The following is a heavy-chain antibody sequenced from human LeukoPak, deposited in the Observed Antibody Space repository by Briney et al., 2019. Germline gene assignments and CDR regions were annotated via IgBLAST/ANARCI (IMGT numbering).Heavy chain of an antibody. D-gene: IGHD3-9*01. CDR1: GASISAYS. Sequence: SDTLSLTCTVSGASISAYSWSWIRQPPGKGLDWIGCIHYSGNTHCNPSLESRVTLSVDTSKNQFSLKLSSVTAADTAVYYCARHRRESRYFDWLLYYIDHWGQEALVTVSS. V-gene: IGHV4-59*08. J-gene: IGHJ4*02. CDR2: IHYSGNT. CDR3: ARHRRESRYFDWLLYYIDH.